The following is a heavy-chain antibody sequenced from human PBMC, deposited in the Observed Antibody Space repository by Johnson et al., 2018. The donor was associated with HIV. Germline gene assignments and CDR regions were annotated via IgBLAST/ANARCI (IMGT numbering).Heavy chain of an antibody. V-gene: IGHV3-30*02. CDR1: GFTFSSYG. CDR2: IRYDGTNK. Sequence: QVQLVESGGGVVQPGGSLRLSCAASGFTFSSYGMHWVRQAPGKGLEWVAFIRYDGTNKYYADSVKGRFTISRDNSKNTLNLQMNSLRAEDTAVYYCVKVPEPHIVVVATLRGAFDIWGRGTMVTVS. D-gene: IGHD2-21*01. CDR3: VKVPEPHIVVVATLRGAFDI. J-gene: IGHJ3*02.